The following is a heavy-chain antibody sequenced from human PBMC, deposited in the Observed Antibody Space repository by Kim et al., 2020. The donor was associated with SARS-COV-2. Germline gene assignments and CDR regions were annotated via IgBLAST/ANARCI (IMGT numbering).Heavy chain of an antibody. V-gene: IGHV4-61*01. Sequence: SETLSLTCTVSGGSVSGGSCYWIWIRQAPGKGLEWIGNIYCSGSTNYNPSLKSRITISVDTSKNQFYLRLSSVTAADTAGYDCARDTYYYDSSGPEAELAEVYGMYVWGQGTTVTVPS. CDR3: ARDTYYYDSSGPEAELAEVYGMYV. D-gene: IGHD3-22*01. CDR1: GGSVSGGSCY. CDR2: IYCSGST. J-gene: IGHJ6*02.